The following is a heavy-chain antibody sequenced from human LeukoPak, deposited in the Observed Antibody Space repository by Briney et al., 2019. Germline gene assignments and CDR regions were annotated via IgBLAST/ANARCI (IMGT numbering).Heavy chain of an antibody. CDR1: GFTFSSYG. D-gene: IGHD2-2*01. Sequence: GGSLRLSCAASGFTFSSYGMHWVRRAPGKGLAWVAVISYDGSNKYYADSVKGRFTISRDNSKNTLYLQMNSLRAEDTAVYYCAKDRDIVVVPAANIDYWGQGTLVTVSS. J-gene: IGHJ4*02. V-gene: IGHV3-30*18. CDR2: ISYDGSNK. CDR3: AKDRDIVVVPAANIDY.